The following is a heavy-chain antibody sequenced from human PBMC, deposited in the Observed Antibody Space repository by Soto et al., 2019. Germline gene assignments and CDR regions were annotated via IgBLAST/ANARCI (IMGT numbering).Heavy chain of an antibody. D-gene: IGHD2-21*01. J-gene: IGHJ2*01. V-gene: IGHV1-2*02. CDR1: GYTFTNYY. Sequence: QVQLVQSGAEVKKPGASVKVSCQASGYTFTNYYLHWVRQAPGQGLEWMGWISPRTGGTKYAQTFQGRVTLTRDTSITTGSMELSSLRSDDTAAYYCARAPGIETIAEWYFNFWGRGTLVTVSS. CDR2: ISPRTGGT. CDR3: ARAPGIETIAEWYFNF.